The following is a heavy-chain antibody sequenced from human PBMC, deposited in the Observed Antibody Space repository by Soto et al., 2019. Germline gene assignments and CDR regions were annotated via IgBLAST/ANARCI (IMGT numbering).Heavy chain of an antibody. CDR3: ARDPYYYDSSGSAPLWWFDP. Sequence: SVKVSSTASGGTFSSDAISWVRQAPGQGLEWMGGIIPIFGTANYAQKFQGRVTITADESTSTAYMELSSLRSEDTAVYYCARDPYYYDSSGSAPLWWFDPWGQGTLVTVSS. D-gene: IGHD3-22*01. CDR1: GGTFSSDA. CDR2: IIPIFGTA. V-gene: IGHV1-69*13. J-gene: IGHJ5*02.